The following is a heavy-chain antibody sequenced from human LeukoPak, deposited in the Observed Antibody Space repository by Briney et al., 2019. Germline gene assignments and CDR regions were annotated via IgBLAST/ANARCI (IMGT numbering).Heavy chain of an antibody. D-gene: IGHD3-10*01. CDR2: IYYSGST. V-gene: IGHV4-39*07. Sequence: SETLSLTCTVPGGSISSSSYYWGWIRQPPGKGLEWIGSIYYSGSTYYNPSLKSRVTISVDTSKNQFSLKLSSVTAADTAVYYCARDNYGSGSYDYWGQGTLVTVSS. CDR3: ARDNYGSGSYDY. J-gene: IGHJ4*02. CDR1: GGSISSSSYY.